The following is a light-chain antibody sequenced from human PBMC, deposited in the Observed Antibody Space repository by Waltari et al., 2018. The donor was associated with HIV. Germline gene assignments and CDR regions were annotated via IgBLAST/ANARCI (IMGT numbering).Light chain of an antibody. Sequence: QSVLTQPPSASGTPGQRVTISCSGSSSNIGSNTVSWYRQLPGTAPKLLMYNNNQRPSGFPDRFSGSKSGTSASLAISGLQSEDEANYYCAAWDDSLNGVVFGGGTKLTVL. J-gene: IGLJ2*01. CDR1: SSNIGSNT. V-gene: IGLV1-44*01. CDR2: NNN. CDR3: AAWDDSLNGVV.